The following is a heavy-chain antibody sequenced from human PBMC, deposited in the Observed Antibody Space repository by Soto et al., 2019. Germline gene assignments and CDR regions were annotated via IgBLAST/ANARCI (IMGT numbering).Heavy chain of an antibody. CDR2: IYSGGDT. CDR1: GFAVSANY. CDR3: ATRMPTVPY. J-gene: IGHJ4*02. Sequence: EAHLVGSGGGLVQPGGSLRLSCAASGFAVSANYLSWVRQAPGKGLEWVSLIYSGGDTDYADSVRGRFTISRDNSKNTLYLQMNSLKAEDTAVYYCATRMPTVPYWGQGALVNVSS. V-gene: IGHV3-66*01. D-gene: IGHD4-17*01.